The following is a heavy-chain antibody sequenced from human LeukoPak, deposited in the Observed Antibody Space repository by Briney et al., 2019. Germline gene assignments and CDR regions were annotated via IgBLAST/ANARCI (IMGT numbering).Heavy chain of an antibody. CDR1: GYTFTSYG. CDR2: INPNSGGT. CDR3: ARGGGGGYDLVDY. V-gene: IGHV1-2*02. J-gene: IGHJ4*02. Sequence: GASVKVSCKASGYTFTSYGISWVRQAPGQGLEWMGWINPNSGGTNYAQKFQGRVTMTRDTSISTAYMELSRLRSDDTAVYYCARGGGGGYDLVDYWGQGTLVTVSS. D-gene: IGHD5-12*01.